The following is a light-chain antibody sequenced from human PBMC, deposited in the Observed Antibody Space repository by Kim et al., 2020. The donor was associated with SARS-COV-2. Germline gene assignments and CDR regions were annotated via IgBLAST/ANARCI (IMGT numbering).Light chain of an antibody. CDR2: GNN. V-gene: IGLV1-40*01. CDR1: NANVGASFD. J-gene: IGLJ3*02. Sequence: VVSACARSNANVGASFDVNWYQQLPGRAPKLLIYGNNFRPSGVPDRCSGSKSGTPASLAISGLQAEDEADYYCQSYDISLSGSGVFGGGTQLTVL. CDR3: QSYDISLSGSGV.